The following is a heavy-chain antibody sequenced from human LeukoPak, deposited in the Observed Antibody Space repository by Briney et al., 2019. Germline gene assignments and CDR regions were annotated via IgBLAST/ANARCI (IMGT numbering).Heavy chain of an antibody. Sequence: GGSLRLSCAASGFTFSSYAMSWVRQAPGKGLEWVSAISGSGGSTYYADSVKGRFTISRDNSKNTLYLQMNSLRAEDTAVYYCARAEGVYCSGGSCYYFDYWGQGTLVTVSS. V-gene: IGHV3-23*01. J-gene: IGHJ4*02. CDR2: ISGSGGST. CDR3: ARAEGVYCSGGSCYYFDY. CDR1: GFTFSSYA. D-gene: IGHD2-15*01.